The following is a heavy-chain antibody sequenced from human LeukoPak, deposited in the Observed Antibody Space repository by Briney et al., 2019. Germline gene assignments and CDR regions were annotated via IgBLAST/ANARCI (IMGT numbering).Heavy chain of an antibody. D-gene: IGHD3-3*01. CDR2: ISSGSMTM. CDR1: GFTFSDYY. V-gene: IGHV3-11*01. CDR3: AGGPEEWLTLTWHFDL. Sequence: PGGSLRLSCAASGFTFSDYYMSWIRQAPGKGLEWVAYISSGSMTMTYADSVKGRFTISRDNAKNSLYLQMNSLRAEDTAVYYCAGGPEEWLTLTWHFDLWGRGTLVTVSS. J-gene: IGHJ2*01.